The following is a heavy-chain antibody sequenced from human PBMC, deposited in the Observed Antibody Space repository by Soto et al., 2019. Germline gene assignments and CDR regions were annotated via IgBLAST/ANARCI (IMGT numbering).Heavy chain of an antibody. Sequence: LRLSCAASGFTVSSYYMSWVRQAPGKGLEWVSVIYSAGSADFADSVKGRFTISRDNSKNTLYLQMSSLRAEDTAVYYCARVPSSNYHYFDYWGQGTLVTVSS. CDR3: ARVPSSNYHYFDY. CDR2: IYSAGSA. CDR1: GFTVSSYY. V-gene: IGHV3-66*01. J-gene: IGHJ4*02. D-gene: IGHD6-13*01.